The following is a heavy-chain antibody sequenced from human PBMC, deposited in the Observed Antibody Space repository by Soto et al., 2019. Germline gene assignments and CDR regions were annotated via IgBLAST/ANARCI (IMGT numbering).Heavy chain of an antibody. CDR3: TREAVVAATNYYGMDV. CDR1: GFSFSSYS. J-gene: IGHJ6*02. V-gene: IGHV3-48*01. Sequence: PGGSLRLSCAASGFSFSSYSMNWVRQAPGKGLEWVSYISSSSSTIYYVDSVKGRFTISRDDSKSIAYLQMNSLKTEDTAVYYCTREAVVAATNYYGMDVWGQGTTVTVSS. D-gene: IGHD2-15*01. CDR2: ISSSSSTI.